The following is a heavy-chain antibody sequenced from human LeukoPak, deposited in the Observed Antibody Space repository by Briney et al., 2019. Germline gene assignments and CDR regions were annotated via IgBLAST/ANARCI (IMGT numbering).Heavy chain of an antibody. V-gene: IGHV3-9*03. CDR2: ISWNSGSI. D-gene: IGHD6-19*01. Sequence: GGSLRLSCAASGFTFDDYAMHWVRQAPGKGLEWVSGISWNSGSIGYADSVKGRFTISRDNAKNSLYLQMNSLRAEDMALYYCAKDHSSGGDYFDYWGQGILVTVSS. J-gene: IGHJ4*02. CDR1: GFTFDDYA. CDR3: AKDHSSGGDYFDY.